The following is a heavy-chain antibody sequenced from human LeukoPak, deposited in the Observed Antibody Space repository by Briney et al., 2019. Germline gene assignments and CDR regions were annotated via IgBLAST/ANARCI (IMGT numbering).Heavy chain of an antibody. J-gene: IGHJ4*02. D-gene: IGHD4-17*01. CDR1: GYTFTSYG. CDR3: ARDHYGDYSDYFDY. Sequence: ASVKVSCKASGYTFTSYGISWVRQAPGQGLEWMGWISAYNGNTNYAQKLQGRVTMTTDTSTSTAYMELRSLRSDDAAVYYCARDHYGDYSDYFDYWGQGTLVTVSS. V-gene: IGHV1-18*01. CDR2: ISAYNGNT.